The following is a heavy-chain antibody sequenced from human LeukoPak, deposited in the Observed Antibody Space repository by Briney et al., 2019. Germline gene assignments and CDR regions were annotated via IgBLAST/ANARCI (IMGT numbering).Heavy chain of an antibody. D-gene: IGHD3-16*01. V-gene: IGHV4-34*01. CDR2: INHSGST. CDR1: GGSFSGYY. CDR3: ARAVTSPDY. J-gene: IGHJ4*02. Sequence: PSETLSLTCAVYGGSFSGYYWSWIRQPPGKGLEWIGEINHSGSTNYNLSLKSRVTISVDTSKNQFSLKLSSVTAADTAVYYCARAVTSPDYWGQGTLVTVSS.